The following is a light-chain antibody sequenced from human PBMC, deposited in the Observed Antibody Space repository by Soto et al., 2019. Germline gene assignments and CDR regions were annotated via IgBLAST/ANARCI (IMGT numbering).Light chain of an antibody. CDR1: SSNIGKNY. J-gene: IGLJ3*02. CDR2: DND. CDR3: GTWDNSLSGGV. Sequence: QSVLTQPPSVSAAPGQKVTISCSGSSSNIGKNYVSWYQQFPGTAPKLLIYDNDKRPSGIPDRFSGSKSGTSATLGITGLQTGDEAEYYCGTWDNSLSGGVFGGGTKLTVL. V-gene: IGLV1-51*01.